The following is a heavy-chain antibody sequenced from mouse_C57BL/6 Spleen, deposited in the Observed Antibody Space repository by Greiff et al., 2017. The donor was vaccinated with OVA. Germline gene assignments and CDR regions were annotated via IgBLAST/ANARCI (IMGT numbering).Heavy chain of an antibody. CDR3: ARSTY. J-gene: IGHJ3*01. Sequence: QVQLQQPGAELVKPGASVTLSCKASGYTFTSYWMQWVQQRPGHGLEWIGEIDPSDSYTNYNQKFKGKATLTVDTSSSTAYMQLSSLTSEDSAVYYCARSTYWGQGTLVTVSA. CDR2: IDPSDSYT. V-gene: IGHV1-50*01. CDR1: GYTFTSYW.